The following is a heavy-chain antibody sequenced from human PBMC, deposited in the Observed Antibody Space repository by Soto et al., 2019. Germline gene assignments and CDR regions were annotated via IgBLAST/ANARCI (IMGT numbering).Heavy chain of an antibody. V-gene: IGHV1-18*01. CDR3: ASDLRIVVLTAATPNDY. CDR1: GHTFTSYG. J-gene: IGHJ4*02. CDR2: IRAYNGNT. Sequence: QVQLVQYGAEVKKPGATLKVCCKASGHTFTSYGISWVRQAPGQGPEWMGWIRAYNGNTNYAQKLQGRVNMTTDTSTSTAYMELRSLRSDDTAVYYCASDLRIVVLTAATPNDYWGQGTLVTVSS. D-gene: IGHD2-2*01.